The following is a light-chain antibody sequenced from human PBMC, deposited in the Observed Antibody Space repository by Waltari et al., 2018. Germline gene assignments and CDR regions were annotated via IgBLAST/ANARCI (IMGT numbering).Light chain of an antibody. V-gene: IGKV3-20*01. CDR1: QSLTSNY. Sequence: EIVLTQSPGTLSLSPGERATLSCRASQSLTSNYLGWFQQKAGQAPRLLIYGISTRATGIPDRFSGSGSGADFTLTISSLEPEDFAVYYCHQYGGSPLSTFGGGTRVEIK. CDR3: HQYGGSPLST. CDR2: GIS. J-gene: IGKJ4*01.